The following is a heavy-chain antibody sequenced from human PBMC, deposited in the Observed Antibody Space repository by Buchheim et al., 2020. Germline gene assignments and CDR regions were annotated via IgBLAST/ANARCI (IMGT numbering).Heavy chain of an antibody. Sequence: QVQLQESGPGLVKPSETLYLTCTVSGGSISSYYWSWIRQPPGKGLEWIGYIYYSGSTNYNPPLKSRVTISVDTSKNQSSLELSTVTAADAAVYYCASGAMYYDSSGQFDYWGQGTL. CDR3: ASGAMYYDSSGQFDY. CDR1: GGSISSYY. V-gene: IGHV4-59*01. D-gene: IGHD3-22*01. CDR2: IYYSGST. J-gene: IGHJ4*02.